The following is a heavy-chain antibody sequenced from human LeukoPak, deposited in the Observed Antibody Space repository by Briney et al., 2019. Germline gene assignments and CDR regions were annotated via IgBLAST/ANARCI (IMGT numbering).Heavy chain of an antibody. V-gene: IGHV4-59*01. CDR2: VFYSGST. J-gene: IGHJ4*02. D-gene: IGHD6-6*01. CDR3: ARRRWQYYISSTLYYNHY. Sequence: SETLSLTCTVSGGSISSYYWSWIRQPPGKGLEWIGYVFYSGSTNYNPSLKSRVTISVDTSQNQFSLKLSSVTAADTAVYYCARRRWQYYISSTLYYNHYWGQGTLVTVSS. CDR1: GGSISSYY.